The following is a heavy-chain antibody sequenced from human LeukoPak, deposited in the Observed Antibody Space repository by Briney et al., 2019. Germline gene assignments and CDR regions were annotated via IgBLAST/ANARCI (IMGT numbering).Heavy chain of an antibody. CDR3: ARDSGPFGSGYCDAFDI. Sequence: PSETLSLTCTVSGGSISSYYWSWIRQPPGKGLEWIGYIYYSGSTYYNPSLKSRVTISVDTSKNQFSLKLSSVTAADTAVYYCARDSGPFGSGYCDAFDIWGQGTMVTVSS. V-gene: IGHV4-59*12. CDR1: GGSISSYY. D-gene: IGHD3-22*01. J-gene: IGHJ3*02. CDR2: IYYSGST.